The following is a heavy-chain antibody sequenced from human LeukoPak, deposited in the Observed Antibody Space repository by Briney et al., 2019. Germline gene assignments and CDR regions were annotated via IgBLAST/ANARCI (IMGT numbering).Heavy chain of an antibody. CDR1: GFNFRNYA. J-gene: IGHJ4*02. CDR3: AKDLRFLEWLSSIDY. D-gene: IGHD3-3*01. V-gene: IGHV3-23*01. Sequence: GGSLRLSFAASGFNFRNYAMSWVRQAPGKGLEWVSSSSGSGGSTYYADSVKGRFSISRDNSKNTLYLQMNSLRAEDMAVYYCAKDLRFLEWLSSIDYWGQGTLVTVSS. CDR2: SSGSGGST.